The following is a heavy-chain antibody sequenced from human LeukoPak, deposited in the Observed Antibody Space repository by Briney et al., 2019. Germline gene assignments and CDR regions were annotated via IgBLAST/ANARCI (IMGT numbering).Heavy chain of an antibody. Sequence: ASVKVSCKASGYTFTSYGISCVRQAPGQGLEWMGWISAYNGNTNYAQKLQGRVTMTTDTSTSTAYMELRSLRSDDTAVYYCALTKDIVVVPAAQFDYWGQGTLVTVSS. CDR3: ALTKDIVVVPAAQFDY. J-gene: IGHJ4*02. CDR2: ISAYNGNT. V-gene: IGHV1-18*04. D-gene: IGHD2-2*01. CDR1: GYTFTSYG.